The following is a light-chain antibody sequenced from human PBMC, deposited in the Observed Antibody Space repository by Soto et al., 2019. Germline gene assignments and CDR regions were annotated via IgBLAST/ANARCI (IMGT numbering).Light chain of an antibody. J-gene: IGKJ5*01. Sequence: EIVMTQSPATLSVSPGERATLSCRASQSISSTLAWYRQIPGQAPRLLIYEASTRAPGIPARFSCSGSGTEFTLTISSLQAEDVAVYYCQQYNNWPAITFGQGTRLEIK. CDR1: QSISST. V-gene: IGKV3-15*01. CDR2: EAS. CDR3: QQYNNWPAIT.